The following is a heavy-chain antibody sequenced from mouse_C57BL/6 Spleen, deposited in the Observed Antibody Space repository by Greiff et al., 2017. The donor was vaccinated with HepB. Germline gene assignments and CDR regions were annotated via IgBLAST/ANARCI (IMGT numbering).Heavy chain of an antibody. V-gene: IGHV1-26*01. CDR2: INPNNGGT. CDR3: ARSRYYGRGWFAY. D-gene: IGHD1-1*01. J-gene: IGHJ3*01. Sequence: EVQLQQSGPELVKPGASVKISCKASGYTFTDYYMNWVKQSHGKSLEWIGDINPNNGGTSYNQKFKGKATLTVDKYSSTAYMELRSLTSEDSAVCYCARSRYYGRGWFAYWGQGTLVTVSA. CDR1: GYTFTDYY.